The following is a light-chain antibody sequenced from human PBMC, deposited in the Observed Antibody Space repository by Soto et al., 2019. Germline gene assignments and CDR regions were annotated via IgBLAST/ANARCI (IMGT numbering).Light chain of an antibody. Sequence: AIQLTQSPSSLSASVGDRVTITCRASQGIRNDLGWYQQKPGKAPKLLIYGAFNLQTGVPSRFSGSGFGTDFTLTISSLQPEDFATYYCLQDHNYPWTFGQGTKVDIK. J-gene: IGKJ1*01. CDR2: GAF. V-gene: IGKV1-6*01. CDR1: QGIRND. CDR3: LQDHNYPWT.